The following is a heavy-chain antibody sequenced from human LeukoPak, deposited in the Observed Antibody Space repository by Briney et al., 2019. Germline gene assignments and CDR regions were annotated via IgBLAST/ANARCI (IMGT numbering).Heavy chain of an antibody. J-gene: IGHJ4*02. V-gene: IGHV1-3*01. CDR1: GYTFTSYA. CDR2: INAGNGNT. D-gene: IGHD3-10*01. Sequence: ASVKVSCKASGYTFTSYAMHWVRQAPGQRLEWMGWINAGNGNTKYSQKFQGRVTITRDTSASIAYMKLSSLRSEDTAVYYCARDRGVTMVRGVIDSFDYWGQGTLVAVSS. CDR3: ARDRGVTMVRGVIDSFDY.